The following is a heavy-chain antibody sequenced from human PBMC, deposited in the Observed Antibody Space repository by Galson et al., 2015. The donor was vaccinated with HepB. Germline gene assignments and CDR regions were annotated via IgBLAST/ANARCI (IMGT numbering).Heavy chain of an antibody. J-gene: IGHJ4*02. V-gene: IGHV1-18*01. Sequence: SCKASGYTFTSYGISWVRQAPGQGLEWMGWISAYNGNTNYAQKLQGRVTMTTDTSTSTAYMELRSLRSDDTAVCYCTRDLRGRVGATSRVDYWGQGTLVTVSS. CDR2: ISAYNGNT. CDR3: TRDLRGRVGATSRVDY. CDR1: GYTFTSYG. D-gene: IGHD1-26*01.